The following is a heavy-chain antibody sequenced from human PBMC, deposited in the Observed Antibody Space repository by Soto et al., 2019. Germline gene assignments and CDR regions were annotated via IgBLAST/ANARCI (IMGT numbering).Heavy chain of an antibody. J-gene: IGHJ4*02. D-gene: IGHD3-22*01. CDR3: ARPSNYYYDSSGYYPY. CDR2: ISGSGGST. V-gene: IGHV3-23*01. Sequence: PGGSLRLSCAASGFTFSSYAMSWVRQAPGKGLEWVSAISGSGGSTYYADSVKGRFTISRDNSKNTLYLQMNSLRAEDTAVYYCARPSNYYYDSSGYYPYWGQGTLVTVS. CDR1: GFTFSSYA.